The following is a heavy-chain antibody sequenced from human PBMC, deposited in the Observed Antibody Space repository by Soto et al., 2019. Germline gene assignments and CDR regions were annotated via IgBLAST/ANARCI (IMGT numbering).Heavy chain of an antibody. D-gene: IGHD5-18*01. CDR2: ISWNSGSI. Sequence: PWGSLRLSCAASGFTFDDYAMHWVRQAPGKGLEWVSGISWNSGSIGYADSVKGRVTISRDNAKNSLYLQMNSLRAEDTALYYCAKDIAAAYSYGFSIYRGVGAFDIWCQVTMVTVSS. CDR3: AKDIAAAYSYGFSIYRGVGAFDI. V-gene: IGHV3-9*01. CDR1: GFTFDDYA. J-gene: IGHJ3*02.